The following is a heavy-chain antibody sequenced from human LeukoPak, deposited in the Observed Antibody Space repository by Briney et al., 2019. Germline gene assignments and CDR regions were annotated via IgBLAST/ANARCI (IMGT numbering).Heavy chain of an antibody. Sequence: GGSLRLSCAASGFTFSSYAMHWVRQAPGKGLEWVAVISYDGSNKYYADSVKGRFTISRDNSKNTLYLQMNSLRVEDTAVYYCARDSNWNYVNAFDIWGQGTMVTVSS. CDR1: GFTFSSYA. V-gene: IGHV3-30-3*01. CDR2: ISYDGSNK. J-gene: IGHJ3*02. D-gene: IGHD1-7*01. CDR3: ARDSNWNYVNAFDI.